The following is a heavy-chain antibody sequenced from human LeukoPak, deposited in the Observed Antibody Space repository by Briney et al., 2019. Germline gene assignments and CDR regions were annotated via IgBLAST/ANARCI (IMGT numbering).Heavy chain of an antibody. CDR1: GGSISSYY. CDR3: ARGLGYYDSSGYYLYYFDY. J-gene: IGHJ4*02. D-gene: IGHD3-22*01. V-gene: IGHV4-59*08. Sequence: SETLSLTCTVSGGSISSYYWSWLRQPPGKGLEWIGYIYYSGSTNYNPSLKSRVTISVDTSKNQFSLKLSSVTAADTAVYYCARGLGYYDSSGYYLYYFDYWGQGTLVIVSS. CDR2: IYYSGST.